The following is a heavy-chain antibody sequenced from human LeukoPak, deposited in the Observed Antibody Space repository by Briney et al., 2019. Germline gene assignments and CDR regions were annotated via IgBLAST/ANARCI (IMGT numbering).Heavy chain of an antibody. CDR1: GFTFSYYG. V-gene: IGHV3-23*01. CDR3: ALDERLACFHY. Sequence: PGGSLRLSCAASGFTFSYYGMNWVRQAPGKGLEWVSGVTGSGTSTYYADSVRGRFTISRDNSKNTLYLQMNSLRVEDTAVYYCALDERLACFHYWGQGTLVTVSS. CDR2: VTGSGTST. J-gene: IGHJ4*02. D-gene: IGHD3-9*01.